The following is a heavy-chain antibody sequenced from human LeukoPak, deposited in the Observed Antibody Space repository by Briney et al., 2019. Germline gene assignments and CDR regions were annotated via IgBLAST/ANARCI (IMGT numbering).Heavy chain of an antibody. CDR1: GFTFSYHW. V-gene: IGHV3-74*01. D-gene: IGHD3-22*01. CDR3: ARGPGSSGGAYVGDY. CDR2: IDGGGSST. J-gene: IGHJ4*01. Sequence: GGSLRLSCTASGFTFSYHWMHWIRQVPGKGLVWISRIDGGGSSTSYADSVKGRFSISRDNSKSTLYLQMSSLRAEDTAVYYCARGPGSSGGAYVGDYWGHGTLVTVSS.